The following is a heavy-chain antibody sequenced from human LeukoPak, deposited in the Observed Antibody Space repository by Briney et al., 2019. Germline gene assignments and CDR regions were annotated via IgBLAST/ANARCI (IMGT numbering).Heavy chain of an antibody. CDR2: ISAYNGNT. CDR1: GYTFTGYY. CDR3: ARDRSGGNSVWFDP. D-gene: IGHD4-23*01. J-gene: IGHJ5*02. Sequence: ASVKVSCKASGYTFTGYYIHWVRQAPGQGLEWMGWISAYNGNTNYAQKLQGRVTMTTDTSTSTAYMELRSLRSDDTAVYYCARDRSGGNSVWFDPWGQGTLVTVSS. V-gene: IGHV1-18*04.